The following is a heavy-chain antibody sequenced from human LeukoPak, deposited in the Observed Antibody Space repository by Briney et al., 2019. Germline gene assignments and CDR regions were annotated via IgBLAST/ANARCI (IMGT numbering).Heavy chain of an antibody. Sequence: GGSLRLSCAASGFTFNGSAIHWVRQASGKGLEWVGRVRTKGNGYATQYAAPVKGRFTISRDDSKNTAYLQMNSLKTEDTAVYFCSSYDNSGYHYRNYWGQGTLVAVSS. D-gene: IGHD3-22*01. CDR2: VRTKGNGYAT. CDR1: GFTFNGSA. CDR3: SSYDNSGYHYRNY. J-gene: IGHJ4*02. V-gene: IGHV3-73*01.